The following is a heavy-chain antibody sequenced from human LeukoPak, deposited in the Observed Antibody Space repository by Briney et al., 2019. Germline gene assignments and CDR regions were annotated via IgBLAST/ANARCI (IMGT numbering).Heavy chain of an antibody. Sequence: SETLSLTCTVSGGSFSSSSYYWGWIRQPPGKGLEWIGSIYYSGSTYYNPSLKSRVTISVDTSKNQFSLKLSSVTAADTAVYYCARERSRNQHFFYWGQGTLVTVSS. V-gene: IGHV4-39*02. D-gene: IGHD1-14*01. CDR3: ARERSRNQHFFY. CDR1: GGSFSSSSYY. J-gene: IGHJ4*02. CDR2: IYYSGST.